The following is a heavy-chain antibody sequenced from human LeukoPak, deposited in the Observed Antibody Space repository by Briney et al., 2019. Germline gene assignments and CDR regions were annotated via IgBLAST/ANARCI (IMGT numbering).Heavy chain of an antibody. CDR2: ISARGDT. J-gene: IGHJ5*02. CDR1: GWSFNDYY. CDR3: ARGQVPAARGYNWFDP. D-gene: IGHD2-2*01. Sequence: SETLSLTCAVYGWSFNDYYWNWIRQPPGKGLEWIGEISARGDTNYNPSLKSRVTISVDTSKSQFSLRLTSIIAADTAFYYCARGQVPAARGYNWFDPWGQGTLVTVSS. V-gene: IGHV4-34*01.